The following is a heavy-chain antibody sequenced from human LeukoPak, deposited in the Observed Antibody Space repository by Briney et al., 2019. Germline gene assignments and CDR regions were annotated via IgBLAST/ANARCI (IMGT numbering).Heavy chain of an antibody. J-gene: IGHJ5*02. CDR1: GGTFSSYA. V-gene: IGHV1-69*04. CDR2: IIPILGIA. CDR3: ARRSMVRKYNWFDP. D-gene: IGHD3-10*01. Sequence: SVKVSCKASGGTFSSYAISWVRQAPGQGLEWMGRIIPILGIANYAQKFQGRVTITADKSTSTAYMELSSLRSEDTAVYYCARRSMVRKYNWFDPWGPGTLVTVSS.